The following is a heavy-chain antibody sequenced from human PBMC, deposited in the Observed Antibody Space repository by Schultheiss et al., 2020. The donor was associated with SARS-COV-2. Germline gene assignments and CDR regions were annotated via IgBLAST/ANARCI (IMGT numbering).Heavy chain of an antibody. CDR2: ISGSGGIT. Sequence: GGSLRLSCAASGFTVSSNYMSWVRQVPGKGLEWVSVISGSGGITYYADSVKGRFTISRDNAKNSLYLQMNSLRAEDTAVYYCARDSAGVSGYYSYYYGMDVWGQGTTVTVSS. J-gene: IGHJ6*02. V-gene: IGHV3-53*01. CDR3: ARDSAGVSGYYSYYYGMDV. D-gene: IGHD3-22*01. CDR1: GFTVSSNY.